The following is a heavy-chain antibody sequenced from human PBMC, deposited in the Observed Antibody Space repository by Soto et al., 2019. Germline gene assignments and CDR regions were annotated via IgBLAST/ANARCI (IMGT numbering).Heavy chain of an antibody. V-gene: IGHV1-69*12. J-gene: IGHJ6*02. CDR1: GGTFSSYA. CDR2: IIPIFGTA. Sequence: QVQLVQSGAEVKKPGSSVKVSCKASGGTFSSYAISWVRQAPGQGLEWMGGIIPIFGTANYAQKFQGRATITADESTSTAYMELSSLRSEDTAVYYCARVNWAALVPAAISYYYYYGMDVWGQGTTVTVSS. D-gene: IGHD2-2*01. CDR3: ARVNWAALVPAAISYYYYYGMDV.